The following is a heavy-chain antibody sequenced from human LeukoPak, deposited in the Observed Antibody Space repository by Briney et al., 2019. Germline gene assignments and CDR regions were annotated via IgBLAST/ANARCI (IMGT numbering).Heavy chain of an antibody. Sequence: ASVKVSCKASGYTFTSYYMHWVRQAPGQGLEWMGIINPSGGSTRYAQKFQGRVTMTRDTSTSTVYMELSSLRSEDTAVYYCARQWKYSGSHSTYYFDYWGQGTLVTVSS. J-gene: IGHJ4*02. CDR2: INPSGGST. CDR1: GYTFTSYY. D-gene: IGHD1-26*01. CDR3: ARQWKYSGSHSTYYFDY. V-gene: IGHV1-46*01.